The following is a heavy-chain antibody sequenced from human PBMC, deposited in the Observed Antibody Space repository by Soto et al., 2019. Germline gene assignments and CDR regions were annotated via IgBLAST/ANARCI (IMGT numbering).Heavy chain of an antibody. CDR3: ARGITAGTDY. CDR2: MGPSNGNT. CDR1: GYTFSTFD. J-gene: IGHJ4*02. V-gene: IGHV1-8*01. Sequence: ASVKVSCKASGYTFSTFDINWVRQATGQGFEWMGWMGPSNGNTDYAQKFQGRVTMTRDTSTSTAYMELSSLTSEDTAVYYCARGITAGTDYWGQGTLVTVSS. D-gene: IGHD1-1*01.